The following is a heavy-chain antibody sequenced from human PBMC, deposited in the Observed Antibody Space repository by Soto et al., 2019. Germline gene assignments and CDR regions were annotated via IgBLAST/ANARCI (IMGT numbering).Heavy chain of an antibody. D-gene: IGHD6-19*01. CDR1: GGSISSYY. CDR3: ARGSTHFTVAPFAI. CDR2: IYYSGST. V-gene: IGHV4-59*08. J-gene: IGHJ3*02. Sequence: PSETLSLTCTVSGGSISSYYWSWIRQPPGKGLEWIGYIYYSGSTNYNPSLKSRVTISVDTSKNQVSLKLSSVTAADTAVYYCARGSTHFTVAPFAIWGQGTMVTVSS.